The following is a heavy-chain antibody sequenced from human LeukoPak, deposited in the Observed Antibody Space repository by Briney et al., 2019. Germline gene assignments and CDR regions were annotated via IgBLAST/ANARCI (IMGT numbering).Heavy chain of an antibody. V-gene: IGHV3-48*03. CDR3: ARGGSSGYDYNAFDM. CDR2: ISISGSTI. D-gene: IGHD3-22*01. Sequence: GGSLRLSCAASGFAFSGHEMNWVRQAPGKGLEWVSYISISGSTILYADSVRGRFTISRDNAKNSLYLQMNSLRAEDTAVYYCARGGSSGYDYNAFDMWGQGTMVTVSS. CDR1: GFAFSGHE. J-gene: IGHJ3*02.